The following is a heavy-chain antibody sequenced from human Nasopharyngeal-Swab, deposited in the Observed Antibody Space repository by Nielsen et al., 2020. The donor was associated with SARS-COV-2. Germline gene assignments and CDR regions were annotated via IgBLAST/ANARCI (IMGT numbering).Heavy chain of an antibody. CDR1: GFTLNNYN. V-gene: IGHV3-21*01. CDR2: ISSSGYI. D-gene: IGHD3-3*01. Sequence: GASRTISCAASGFTLNNYNFNWVRQAPGKGVEWVSSISSSGYIYYADSVKGRFTISRDNAKNSLYLQMNSLRAEDTAVYYCARDGLDYDFWSAYCLDVWGQGTTVTVSS. J-gene: IGHJ6*02. CDR3: ARDGLDYDFWSAYCLDV.